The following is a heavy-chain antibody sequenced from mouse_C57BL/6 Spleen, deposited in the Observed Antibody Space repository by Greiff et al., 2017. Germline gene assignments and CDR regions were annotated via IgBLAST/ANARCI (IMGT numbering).Heavy chain of an antibody. D-gene: IGHD2-4*01. CDR1: GYAFSSYW. CDR2: IYPGDGDT. J-gene: IGHJ4*01. CDR3: AREYDYDYAMDY. V-gene: IGHV1-80*01. Sequence: VQLQQSGAELVKPGASVKISCKASGYAFSSYWMNWVKQRPGKGLEWIGQIYPGDGDTNYNGKFKGKATLTADKSSSTAYMQLSSLTSEDSAVYFCAREYDYDYAMDYWGQGTSVTVSS.